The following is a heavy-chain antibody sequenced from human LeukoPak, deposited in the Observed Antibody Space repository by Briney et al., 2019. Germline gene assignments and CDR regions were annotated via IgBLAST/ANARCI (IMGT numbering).Heavy chain of an antibody. J-gene: IGHJ4*02. CDR1: GYTFTDYY. Sequence: ASVKVSCKASGYTFTDYYMHWVRQAPGQGLEWMGWINPDSGGTNYEENFQVTVTKTTDMSIKTVYMELSRLISDDTALYFCARRYCTGGSYSFDSWGQGTLVTVSS. CDR3: ARRYCTGGSYSFDS. D-gene: IGHD2-15*01. CDR2: INPDSGGT. V-gene: IGHV1-2*02.